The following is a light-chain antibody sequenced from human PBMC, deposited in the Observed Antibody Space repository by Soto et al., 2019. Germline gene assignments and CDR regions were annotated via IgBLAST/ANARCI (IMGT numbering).Light chain of an antibody. Sequence: QSVLTQPPSASETPGQRVTISGSGSSSNNGTNSVYWYQHLPRTAPKLLLYRDSQRPSGVPDRFSGSKSGTSASLTISGLRSEDEADYYCSTWDDNLRGVIFGGGTKVTVL. CDR2: RDS. J-gene: IGLJ2*01. CDR1: SSNNGTNS. CDR3: STWDDNLRGVI. V-gene: IGLV1-47*01.